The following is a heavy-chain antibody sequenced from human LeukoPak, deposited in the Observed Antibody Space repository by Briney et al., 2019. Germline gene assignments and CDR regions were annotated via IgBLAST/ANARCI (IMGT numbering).Heavy chain of an antibody. CDR2: IYYSGST. J-gene: IGHJ4*02. D-gene: IGHD3-22*01. V-gene: IGHV4-31*03. Sequence: SETLSLTCTVSGGSISSGGYYWSWIRQHRGKGLEWIGYIYYSGSTYYNPSLKSRVTISVDTSKNQFSLKLSSVTAADTAVHYCARVYDSSGYYLDYWGQGTLVTVSS. CDR1: GGSISSGGYY. CDR3: ARVYDSSGYYLDY.